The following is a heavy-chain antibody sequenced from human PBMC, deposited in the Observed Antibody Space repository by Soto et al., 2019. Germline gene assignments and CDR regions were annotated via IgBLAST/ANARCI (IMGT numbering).Heavy chain of an antibody. CDR1: GDTFRFYT. CDR2: VNPILSMS. V-gene: IGHV1-69*02. D-gene: IGHD3-10*01. Sequence: QVQLVQSGAELKKPGSSVKVSCKASGDTFRFYTINWVRQAPGLGLEWMGRVNPILSMSNYAQKFQGRVTMTADKSTSTADMELRSLRSEDTAFDYCATSYGSGYRAFDYWGQGALVTVSS. CDR3: ATSYGSGYRAFDY. J-gene: IGHJ4*02.